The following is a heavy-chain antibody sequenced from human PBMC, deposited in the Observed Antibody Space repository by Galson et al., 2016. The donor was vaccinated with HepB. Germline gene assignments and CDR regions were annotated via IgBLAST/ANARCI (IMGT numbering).Heavy chain of an antibody. CDR3: ARTLRSHLWAAFDY. CDR1: GFSLSTRGMC. CDR2: IDWDDGK. D-gene: IGHD5-18*01. J-gene: IGHJ4*02. V-gene: IGHV2-70*01. Sequence: PALVKPTQTLTLTCTFSGFSLSTRGMCVSWIRQPPGKALEWLTLIDWDDGKYFHPSLKTRLTISKDTSKNQVVLTMTNMDPVDTATYYCARTLRSHLWAAFDYWGQGTLVTVSS.